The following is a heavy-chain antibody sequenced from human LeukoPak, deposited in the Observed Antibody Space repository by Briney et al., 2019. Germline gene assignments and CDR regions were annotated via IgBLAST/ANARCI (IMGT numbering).Heavy chain of an antibody. CDR1: GFTFSSYG. CDR3: ARDPTPRYCSGGSCYTHYGMDV. CDR2: ISGSGGST. Sequence: GGSLRLSCAASGFTFSSYGMSWVRQAPGKGLECVSSISGSGGSTNHADSVKGRLTISRDNAKNSLYLQMNSLRAEDTAIYYCARDPTPRYCSGGSCYTHYGMDVWGQGTTVTVSS. J-gene: IGHJ6*02. V-gene: IGHV3-23*01. D-gene: IGHD2-15*01.